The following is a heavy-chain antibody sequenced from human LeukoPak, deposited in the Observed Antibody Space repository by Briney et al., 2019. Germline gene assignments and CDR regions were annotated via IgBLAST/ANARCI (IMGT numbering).Heavy chain of an antibody. J-gene: IGHJ4*02. CDR1: GGSFSGYY. CDR3: ARGRNGYCSSTSCYRFDY. Sequence: SETLSLTCAVYGGSFSGYYWSWIRQPPGKGLEWIGEINHSGSTNYNPSLKSRVTISVATSKNQFSLKLSSVTAADTAVYYCARGRNGYCSSTSCYRFDYWGQGTLVTVSS. V-gene: IGHV4-34*01. CDR2: INHSGST. D-gene: IGHD2-2*01.